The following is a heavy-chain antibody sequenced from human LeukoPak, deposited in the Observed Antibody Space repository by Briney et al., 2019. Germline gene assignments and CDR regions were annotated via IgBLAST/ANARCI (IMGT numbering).Heavy chain of an antibody. J-gene: IGHJ6*02. V-gene: IGHV6-1*01. CDR1: GDSVSSNGAA. CDR3: AGERVTMVRGIIMSDYGLDV. CDR2: TYYKSKWYD. Sequence: SQTLSLTCTISGDSVSSNGAAWNWIRQSPSRGLEWLGRTYYKSKWYDDYAVSVKSRITINPDTSTNRFSLQLNSVTPEDTAVYYCAGERVTMVRGIIMSDYGLDVWGQGTTVIVSS. D-gene: IGHD3-10*01.